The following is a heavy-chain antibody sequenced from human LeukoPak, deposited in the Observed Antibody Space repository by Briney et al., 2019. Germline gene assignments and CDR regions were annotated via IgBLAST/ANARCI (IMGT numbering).Heavy chain of an antibody. CDR3: ANQLGGSIAARDYYYYYGMDV. Sequence: GGSLRLPCAASGFTFSSYAMSWVRQAPGKGLEWVSAISGSGGSTYYADSVKGRFTISRDNSKNTLYLQMNSLRAEDTAVYYCANQLGGSIAARDYYYYYGMDVWGQGTTVTVSS. CDR2: ISGSGGST. D-gene: IGHD6-6*01. J-gene: IGHJ6*02. V-gene: IGHV3-23*01. CDR1: GFTFSSYA.